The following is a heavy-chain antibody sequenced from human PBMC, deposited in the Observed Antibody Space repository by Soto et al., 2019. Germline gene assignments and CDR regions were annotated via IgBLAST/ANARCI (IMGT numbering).Heavy chain of an antibody. D-gene: IGHD6-6*01. V-gene: IGHV3-30*18. CDR1: GFTFSSYG. Sequence: GGSLRLSCAASGFTFSSYGMHWVRQAPGKGLEWVAVISYDGSNKYYADSVKGRFTISRDNSKNTLYLQMNSLRAEDTAVYYCAKERATRPYYYYYGMDVWGQGTTVTVSS. J-gene: IGHJ6*02. CDR2: ISYDGSNK. CDR3: AKERATRPYYYYYGMDV.